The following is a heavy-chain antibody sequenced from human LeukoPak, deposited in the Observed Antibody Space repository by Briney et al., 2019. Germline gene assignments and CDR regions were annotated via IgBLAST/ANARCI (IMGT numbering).Heavy chain of an antibody. CDR2: IYISGSGST. CDR1: GGSISSGSYY. Sequence: SQTLSLTCTVSGGSISSGSYYWSWIRQPAGKGLEWIGRIYISGSGSTNYNPSLKSRVTMSVDTSKNQFSLKLSSVTAADTAVYYCARDKRVAVAGTYIYYYYMDVWGNGTTVTISS. CDR3: ARDKRVAVAGTYIYYYYMDV. J-gene: IGHJ6*03. V-gene: IGHV4-61*02. D-gene: IGHD6-19*01.